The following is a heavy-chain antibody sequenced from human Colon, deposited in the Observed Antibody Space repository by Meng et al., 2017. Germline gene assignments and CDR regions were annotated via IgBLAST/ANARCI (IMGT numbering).Heavy chain of an antibody. D-gene: IGHD6-19*01. V-gene: IGHV4-4*02. CDR3: ASFPPPGKQWLVTDY. Sequence: QVGLEAAGPGRVKPSGTLSPPCAFSGGSISSSNWWSWVRQPPGKGLEWIGEIYHSGSTNYNPSLKSRVTISVDKSKNQFSLKLSSVTAADTAVYYCASFPPPGKQWLVTDYWGQGTLVTVSS. J-gene: IGHJ4*02. CDR2: IYHSGST. CDR1: GGSISSSNW.